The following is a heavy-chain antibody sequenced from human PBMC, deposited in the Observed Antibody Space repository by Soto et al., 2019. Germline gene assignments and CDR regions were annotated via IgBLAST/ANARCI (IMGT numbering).Heavy chain of an antibody. CDR1: GGTFSSYA. V-gene: IGHV1-69*06. CDR3: ASRTIAARYYYYYGMDV. J-gene: IGHJ6*02. Sequence: GASVKVSCKASGGTFSSYAISWVRQAPGQGLEWMGGIIPIFGTANYAQKFQGRVTITADKSTSTAYTELSSLRSEDTAVYYCASRTIAARYYYYYGMDVWGQGTTVTVSS. D-gene: IGHD6-6*01. CDR2: IIPIFGTA.